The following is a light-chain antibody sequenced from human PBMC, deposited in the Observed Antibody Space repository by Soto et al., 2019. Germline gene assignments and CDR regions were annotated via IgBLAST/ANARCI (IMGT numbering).Light chain of an antibody. Sequence: EFVMTQFPDNLPVSHGAGATLSCRASRRTRRHVAWYQQPPGHAPRLLIYGASTRATGIPARFSGSGSGTEFTLTISSLQSEDFAVYYCQQDNNWPRTFGQGTKVDIK. J-gene: IGKJ1*01. CDR2: GAS. CDR1: RRTRRH. V-gene: IGKV3-15*01. CDR3: QQDNNWPRT.